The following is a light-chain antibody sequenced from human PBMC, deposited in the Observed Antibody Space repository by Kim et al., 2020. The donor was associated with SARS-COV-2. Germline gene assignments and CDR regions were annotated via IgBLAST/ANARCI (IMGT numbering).Light chain of an antibody. J-gene: IGKJ4*01. CDR2: EAS. CDR1: HDISSG. V-gene: IGKV1D-12*01. CDR3: QQTHSFPLT. Sequence: ASVGDRVTIPSRASHDISSGLGWYEQKPGKAPKVLIYEASNLQSAVPSRCSGRGSVTDFTLTINSPQPEDFATYYLQQTHSFPLTFGGGTKVDIK.